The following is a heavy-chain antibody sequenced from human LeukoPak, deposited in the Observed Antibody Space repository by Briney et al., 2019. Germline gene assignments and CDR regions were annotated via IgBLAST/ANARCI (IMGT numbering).Heavy chain of an antibody. CDR1: GYTFTSYY. CDR3: AREQEWELLGAAFDI. Sequence: ASVKVSCKASGYTFTSYYMHWVRQAPGQGLEWMGIINPSGGSTSYAQKFQGRVTMTRDTSTSTVYMELSSLRSEDTAVYYCAREQEWELLGAAFDIWGQGTMVTVSS. V-gene: IGHV1-46*01. J-gene: IGHJ3*02. D-gene: IGHD1-26*01. CDR2: INPSGGST.